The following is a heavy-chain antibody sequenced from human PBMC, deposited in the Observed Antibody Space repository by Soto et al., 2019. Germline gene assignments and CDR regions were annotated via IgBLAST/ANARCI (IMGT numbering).Heavy chain of an antibody. V-gene: IGHV3-23*01. CDR3: AKATATGGGAFDI. D-gene: IGHD2-8*02. Sequence: GGSLRLSCAASGFICSSYDMSWVRQAPGKGLEWVSTILVDGRTFYVDSVKGRFTISRDSSQNTVYLQMNSLTAGDTALYYCAKATATGGGAFDICGQGAMVTVSS. CDR1: GFICSSYD. CDR2: ILVDGRT. J-gene: IGHJ3*02.